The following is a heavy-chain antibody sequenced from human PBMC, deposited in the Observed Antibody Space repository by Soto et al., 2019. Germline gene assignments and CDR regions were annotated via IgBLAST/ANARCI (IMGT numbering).Heavy chain of an antibody. D-gene: IGHD1-26*01. V-gene: IGHV5-10-1*01. J-gene: IGHJ5*02. Sequence: ESLKISCQGSGYSFSNYWLIWVLQMPGKGLEWMGRIDPSDSWTHYSPSFQGHVTPSADKSSSTVYLQWSSLKASDTDMYYCASLGGVGAVNWLGPRGQGTLVTVSS. CDR2: IDPSDSWT. CDR1: GYSFSNYW. CDR3: ASLGGVGAVNWLGP.